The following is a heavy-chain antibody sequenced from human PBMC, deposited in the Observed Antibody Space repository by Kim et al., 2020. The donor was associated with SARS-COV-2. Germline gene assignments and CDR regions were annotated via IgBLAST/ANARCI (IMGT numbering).Heavy chain of an antibody. Sequence: SETLSLTCAVSGGSISSSNWWSWVRQPPGKGLEWIGEIYHSGSINYNPSLKSRVTISVDKSKNQFSLKLSSVTAADTAVYVCARDANHMDDYGRRKSYGMDVWGQGTTVTVSS. CDR2: IYHSGSI. J-gene: IGHJ6*02. CDR3: ARDANHMDDYGRRKSYGMDV. D-gene: IGHD4-17*01. V-gene: IGHV4-4*02. CDR1: GGSISSSNW.